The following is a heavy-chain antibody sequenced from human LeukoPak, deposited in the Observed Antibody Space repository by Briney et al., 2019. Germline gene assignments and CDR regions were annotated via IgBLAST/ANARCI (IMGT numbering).Heavy chain of an antibody. CDR3: ARGVGRHYYHISGRYYFDY. CDR1: GGSFSGYY. CDR2: INHSGST. J-gene: IGHJ4*02. V-gene: IGHV4-34*01. Sequence: SETLSLTCAVYGGSFSGYYWSWIRLPPGKGLEWIGEINHSGSTNYNPSLKSRVTISVDTSKNQFSLKLSSVTAADTAVYYCARGVGRHYYHISGRYYFDYWGQGTLVTVSS. D-gene: IGHD3-22*01.